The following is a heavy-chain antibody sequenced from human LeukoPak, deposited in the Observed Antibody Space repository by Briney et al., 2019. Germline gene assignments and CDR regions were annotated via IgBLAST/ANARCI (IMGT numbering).Heavy chain of an antibody. V-gene: IGHV4-59*01. CDR2: IYYSGST. CDR1: GGSISSYY. D-gene: IGHD1-26*01. CDR3: ARSGSGSRWRVYYYYMDV. Sequence: PSETLSLTCTVSGGSISSYYWSWIRQPPGKGLEWIGYIYYSGSTNYNPSLKSRVTISVDTSKNQFSLKLSSVTAADTAVYYCARSGSGSRWRVYYYYMDVWGKGTTVTVSS. J-gene: IGHJ6*03.